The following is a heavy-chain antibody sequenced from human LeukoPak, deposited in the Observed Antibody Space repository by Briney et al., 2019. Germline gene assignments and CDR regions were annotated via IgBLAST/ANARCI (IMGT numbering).Heavy chain of an antibody. J-gene: IGHJ4*02. CDR3: ARVGDEVAYTRGYLDH. V-gene: IGHV3-53*04. D-gene: IGHD3-16*01. Sequence: GESLKISCAASGFTVSSHDMSWVRQAPGKGLEWVSVIYMGGNTFYADSVKGRFTISRHTSKNTLYLQMNSLRAEDTAVYYCARVGDEVAYTRGYLDHWGQGTLVTVSS. CDR1: GFTVSSHD. CDR2: IYMGGNT.